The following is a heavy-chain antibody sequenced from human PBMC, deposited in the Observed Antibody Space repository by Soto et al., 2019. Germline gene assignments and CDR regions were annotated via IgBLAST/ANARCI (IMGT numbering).Heavy chain of an antibody. J-gene: IGHJ4*02. D-gene: IGHD4-17*01. Sequence: GGSLRLSCAASGFTVSTNYMSWVRQAPGKGLEWVSVIYSGGSTYYADSVKGRFTISGHNSKNTLYLQMNSLRPEDTAVYHCARSGKYGDYVMDYWGQGTLVTVSS. CDR2: IYSGGST. V-gene: IGHV3-53*04. CDR1: GFTVSTNY. CDR3: ARSGKYGDYVMDY.